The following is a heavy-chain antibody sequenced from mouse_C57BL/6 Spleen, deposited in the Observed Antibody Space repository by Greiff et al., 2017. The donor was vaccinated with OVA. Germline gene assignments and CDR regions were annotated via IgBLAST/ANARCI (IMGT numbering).Heavy chain of an antibody. CDR1: GYTFTSYW. J-gene: IGHJ3*01. Sequence: QVQLQQPGAELVKPGASVKMSCKASGYTFTSYWITWVKQRPGQGLEWIGDIYPGSGSTKYNEKFKSKATLTVDTSSSTAYMQLSSRTSEDSAVYYCARREWEENSNPAWFAYWGQGTLVTVSA. CDR2: IYPGSGST. D-gene: IGHD2-5*01. V-gene: IGHV1-55*01. CDR3: ARREWEENSNPAWFAY.